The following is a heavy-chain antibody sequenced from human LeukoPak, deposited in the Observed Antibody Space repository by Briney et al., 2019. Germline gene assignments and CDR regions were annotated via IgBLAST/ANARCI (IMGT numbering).Heavy chain of an antibody. V-gene: IGHV3-7*01. CDR2: IKEDGREK. CDR3: AKDEVGGHFEY. J-gene: IGHJ4*02. D-gene: IGHD1-26*01. CDR1: GFTFRGYW. Sequence: PGGSLRLSCAASGFTFRGYWMSWVRQAPGKGLEWVAKIKEDGREKYYVDSVKGRFTISRDNAKNSLYLQMNSLRAEDTAVYYCAKDEVGGHFEYWGQGTLVTVSS.